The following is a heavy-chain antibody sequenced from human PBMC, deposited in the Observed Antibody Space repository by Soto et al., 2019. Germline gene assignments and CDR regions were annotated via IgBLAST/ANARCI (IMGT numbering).Heavy chain of an antibody. V-gene: IGHV1-69*01. D-gene: IGHD3-22*01. Sequence: QVQLVQSGAEVKKPGSSVKVSCTASGGTFSSYAISWVRQAPGQGLEWMGGIIPIFGTANYAQKFQGRVTITADESTSTAYMELNSLRSEDTAVYYCARGYYDSSGYYGWFDPWGQGPLVTVSS. CDR3: ARGYYDSSGYYGWFDP. J-gene: IGHJ5*02. CDR1: GGTFSSYA. CDR2: IIPIFGTA.